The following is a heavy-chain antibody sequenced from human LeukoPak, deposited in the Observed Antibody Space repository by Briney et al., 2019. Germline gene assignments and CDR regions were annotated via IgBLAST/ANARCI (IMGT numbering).Heavy chain of an antibody. CDR2: IYYSGST. V-gene: IGHV4-30-4*08. J-gene: IGHJ3*02. CDR1: GGSISSGDHY. CDR3: AREVEWELPNAFDI. D-gene: IGHD1-26*01. Sequence: PSQTLSLTCTVSGGSISSGDHYWSWIRQPPGKGLEWIGYIYYSGSTYYNPSLKSRVTISVDTPKNQFSLKLSSVTAADTAVYYCAREVEWELPNAFDIWGQGTMVTVSS.